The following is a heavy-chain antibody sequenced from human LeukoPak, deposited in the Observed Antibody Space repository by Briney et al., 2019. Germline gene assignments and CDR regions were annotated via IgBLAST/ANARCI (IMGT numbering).Heavy chain of an antibody. CDR2: MNPYSGIT. J-gene: IGHJ6*02. Sequence: GASVTVSCKASGYTFTSYDINWVRQAPGQGLEWMGWMNPYSGITGYTQKFQGRVTMTRDTSISTAYMELSSLTSEDTAVYFCARENVNRGSSWGYDYFGMDVWGQGTAVTVSS. CDR3: ARENVNRGSSWGYDYFGMDV. D-gene: IGHD6-13*01. CDR1: GYTFTSYD. V-gene: IGHV1-8*01.